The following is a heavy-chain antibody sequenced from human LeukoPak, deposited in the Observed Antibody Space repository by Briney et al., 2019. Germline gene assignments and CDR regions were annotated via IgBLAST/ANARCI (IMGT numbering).Heavy chain of an antibody. J-gene: IGHJ4*02. CDR2: IYTGGTT. V-gene: IGHV3-66*01. Sequence: PGGSLRLSCAASGFTVTSNHMNWDRQAPGKGLEWVSIIYTGGTTHYADSLKDRFTISRDDSINTLYLQMNSLRAEDTAVYYCARDSSSYYFDYWGQGTLVTVSS. CDR1: GFTVTSNH. CDR3: ARDSSSYYFDY. D-gene: IGHD6-6*01.